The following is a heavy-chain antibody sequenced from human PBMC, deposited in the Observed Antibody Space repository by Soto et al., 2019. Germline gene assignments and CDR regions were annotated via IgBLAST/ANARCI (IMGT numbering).Heavy chain of an antibody. V-gene: IGHV2-70*11. CDR1: GFSLSTSGMC. Sequence: SGPTLVKPTQTLTLTCTFSGFSLSTSGMCVSWIRQPPGKALEWLARIDWYDDKYYSTPLKTSLTNSKDTSKNQVVLTMTNMDPVHTATYYCARSPDYDILTGYYMYYFDYWGQGTLVTVSS. CDR3: ARSPDYDILTGYYMYYFDY. CDR2: IDWYDDK. J-gene: IGHJ4*02. D-gene: IGHD3-9*01.